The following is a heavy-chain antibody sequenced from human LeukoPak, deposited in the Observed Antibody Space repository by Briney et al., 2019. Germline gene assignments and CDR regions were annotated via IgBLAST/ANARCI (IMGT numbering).Heavy chain of an antibody. D-gene: IGHD2-2*01. V-gene: IGHV3-23*01. CDR3: AKETVVPAAPFDY. CDR1: GFTFSDYA. CDR2: INSGGAI. J-gene: IGHJ4*02. Sequence: GGSLRLSCAASGFTFSDYAMTWVRQAPGKGLEWVSTINSGGAINYADSVKGRFTISRDNPKNTLYLQMNSLRAEGTAVYYCAKETVVPAAPFDYWGQGTLVTVSS.